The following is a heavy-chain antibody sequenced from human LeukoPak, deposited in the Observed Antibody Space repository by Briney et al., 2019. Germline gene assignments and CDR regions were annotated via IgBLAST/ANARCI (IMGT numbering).Heavy chain of an antibody. V-gene: IGHV3-33*01. CDR2: IWYDGSNK. CDR3: ARDRESSGWPYYFDY. Sequence: PGKSLRLSCAASGFTFNSYGMHWVRQAPGKGLEWVANIWYDGSNKHYADSVKGRFTISRDNSKNTLYLQMNSLRAEDTAVYYCARDRESSGWPYYFDYWGQGTLVTVSS. CDR1: GFTFNSYG. J-gene: IGHJ4*02. D-gene: IGHD6-19*01.